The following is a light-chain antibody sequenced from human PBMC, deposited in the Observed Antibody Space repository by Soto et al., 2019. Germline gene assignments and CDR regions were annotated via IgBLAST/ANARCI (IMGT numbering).Light chain of an antibody. CDR1: QSVSSN. J-gene: IGKJ1*01. V-gene: IGKV3-15*01. CDR3: QQHNNWPPWT. Sequence: EIVMTQSPATLSVSPGERATLSCRASQSVSSNLAWYQQKPGQAPRLLMYGASTRATGIPDRFSGSGSGTDFTLTISSLQSEDFAVYYYQQHNNWPPWTFGRGTKVEIK. CDR2: GAS.